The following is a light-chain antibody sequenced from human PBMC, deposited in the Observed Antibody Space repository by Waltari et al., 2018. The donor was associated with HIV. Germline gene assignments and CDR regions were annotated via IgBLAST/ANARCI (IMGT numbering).Light chain of an antibody. CDR1: NIGRKT. CDR2: DDK. Sequence: SYVLTQPPSVSVAAGKTATITCGGTNIGRKTVNWYQQRPGQAPVLVIHDDKYRPTGIPERFSGSNSGNTATLTINRVEVGDEADYYCQVWNDGADREFGGGTKLAVL. J-gene: IGLJ3*02. CDR3: QVWNDGADRE. V-gene: IGLV3-21*04.